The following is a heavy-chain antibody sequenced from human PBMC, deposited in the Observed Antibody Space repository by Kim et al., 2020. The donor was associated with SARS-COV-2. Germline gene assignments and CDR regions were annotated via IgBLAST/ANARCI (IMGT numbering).Heavy chain of an antibody. Sequence: SETLSLTCAVSGGSISSSNWWSWVRQPPGKGLEWIGEIYHSGSTNYNPSLKSRVTISVDKSKNQFSLKLSSVTAADTAVYYCGASFGSGTYPYYGMDVWGQGTTVTVSS. D-gene: IGHD3-10*01. CDR3: GASFGSGTYPYYGMDV. CDR2: IYHSGST. J-gene: IGHJ6*02. V-gene: IGHV4-4*02. CDR1: GGSISSSNW.